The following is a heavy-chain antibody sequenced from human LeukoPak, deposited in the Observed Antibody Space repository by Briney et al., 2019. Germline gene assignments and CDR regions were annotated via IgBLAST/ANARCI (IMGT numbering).Heavy chain of an antibody. CDR2: IYYSGST. V-gene: IGHV4-39*01. CDR3: ARHEDYGSWLYYFDY. CDR1: GGSISSSSYY. Sequence: SETLSLTCTVSGGSISSSSYYWGWIRQPPGKGLEWIGSIYYSGSTYYNPYLKSRVTISVDTSKNQFSLKLSSVTAADTAVYYCARHEDYGSWLYYFDYWGQGTLVTVSS. D-gene: IGHD3-10*01. J-gene: IGHJ4*02.